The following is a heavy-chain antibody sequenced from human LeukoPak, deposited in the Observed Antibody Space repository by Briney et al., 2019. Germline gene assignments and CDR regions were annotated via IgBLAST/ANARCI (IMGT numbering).Heavy chain of an antibody. CDR3: AGGLRGPNWFDP. J-gene: IGHJ5*02. Sequence: GGALRLSCTASGLTFANTWLSWVRQAPGKGLEWVAHINHKRSAKYSADSVKGRFTISRDNTKNSQYLHVNSLRVEDTAVYYCAGGLRGPNWFDPWGQESLVTVS. CDR1: GLTFANTW. CDR2: INHKRSAK. V-gene: IGHV3-7*05.